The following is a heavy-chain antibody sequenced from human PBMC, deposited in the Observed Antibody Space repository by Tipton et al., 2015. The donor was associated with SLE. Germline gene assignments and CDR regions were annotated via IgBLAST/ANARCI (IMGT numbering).Heavy chain of an antibody. J-gene: IGHJ3*02. CDR1: GFTFSSYG. D-gene: IGHD3-22*01. CDR2: IWYDGSNK. Sequence: SLRLSCAASGFTFSSYGMHWVRQAPGKGLEWVAVIWYDGSNKYYADSVKGRFTISRDNSKNTLYLQMNSLKTEDTAVYYCTREAMIVVVTLGAFDIWGQGTMVTVSS. CDR3: TREAMIVVVTLGAFDI. V-gene: IGHV3-33*01.